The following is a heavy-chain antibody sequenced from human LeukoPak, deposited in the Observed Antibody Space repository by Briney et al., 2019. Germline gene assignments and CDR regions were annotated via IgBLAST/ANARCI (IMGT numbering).Heavy chain of an antibody. CDR3: ARMTAGGLHWGYLDY. Sequence: SETLSLTCTVYGGSMRGYYWSWIRQPPGERLEWIGHIYITGDVNYSPSLRSRVSISIDSSKNQVSLQLSSVTAADTAAYYCARMTAGGLHWGYLDYWGQGTLVAVSS. J-gene: IGHJ4*02. D-gene: IGHD7-27*01. CDR1: GGSMRGYY. CDR2: IYITGDV. V-gene: IGHV4-59*12.